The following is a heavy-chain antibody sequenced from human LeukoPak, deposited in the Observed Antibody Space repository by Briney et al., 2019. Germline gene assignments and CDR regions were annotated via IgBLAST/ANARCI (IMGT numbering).Heavy chain of an antibody. CDR3: AKASGHDSSGYYYYFDY. Sequence: GRSLRLSCAASGFTFSNYGMHWVRQAPGKGLEWVASVSYDGSDKNYAGSVKGRFTISRDNSDNTLYLQMNSLGADDTAVYYCAKASGHDSSGYYYYFDYWGQGTLVTVSS. CDR2: VSYDGSDK. V-gene: IGHV3-30*18. D-gene: IGHD3-22*01. CDR1: GFTFSNYG. J-gene: IGHJ4*02.